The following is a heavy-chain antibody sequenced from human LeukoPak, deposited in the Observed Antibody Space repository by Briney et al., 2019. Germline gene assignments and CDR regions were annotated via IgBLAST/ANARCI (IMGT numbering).Heavy chain of an antibody. Sequence: PSETLSLTCTVSGGSISGYYWTWIRQSPGKRPEWLAYLRYTGSTNYNPSLKSRVTISVDTSKNQFTLELTSVTAADTAVYYCARHVAPDMDYFDYWGPGTLVTVSP. D-gene: IGHD2-15*01. CDR3: ARHVAPDMDYFDY. CDR2: LRYTGST. CDR1: GGSISGYY. J-gene: IGHJ4*02. V-gene: IGHV4-59*08.